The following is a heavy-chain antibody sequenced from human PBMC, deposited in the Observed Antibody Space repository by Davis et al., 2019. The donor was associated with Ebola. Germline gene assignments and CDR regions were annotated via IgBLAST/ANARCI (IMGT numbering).Heavy chain of an antibody. CDR1: GVSIRSNNYY. CDR2: VYYSGST. J-gene: IGHJ5*02. V-gene: IGHV4-39*01. D-gene: IGHD3-9*01. CDR3: ARHYRPHFDKLNWFDP. Sequence: SETLSLTCTVSGVSIRSNNYYWGWIRQPPGKGLEWIGSVYYSGSTYYNTSLMSRVTMSVDTSKNQFSVKLSSVTASDTAVYYCARHYRPHFDKLNWFDPWGQGTLVTVSS.